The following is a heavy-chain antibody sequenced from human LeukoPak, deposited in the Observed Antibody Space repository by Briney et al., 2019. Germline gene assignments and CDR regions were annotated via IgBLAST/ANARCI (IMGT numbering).Heavy chain of an antibody. CDR1: GFTFSSYS. J-gene: IGHJ4*02. V-gene: IGHV3-21*01. Sequence: GGSLRLSCAASGFTFSSYSMNWVRQAPGEGLEWVSSISSSSSFIYYADSVKGRFTISRDNAKNSLYLQMNSMRVEDTAVYYCARDRDGGPDYRGQGTLVTVSS. CDR3: ARDRDGGPDY. D-gene: IGHD4-23*01. CDR2: ISSSSSFI.